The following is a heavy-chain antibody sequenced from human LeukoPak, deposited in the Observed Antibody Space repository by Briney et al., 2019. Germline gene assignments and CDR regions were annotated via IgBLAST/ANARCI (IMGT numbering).Heavy chain of an antibody. V-gene: IGHV3-74*01. CDR2: INSDGSSR. CDR3: AREVCIGGSCSVFDY. J-gene: IGHJ4*02. CDR1: GFTFDDYG. D-gene: IGHD2-15*01. Sequence: GGSLRLSCAASGFTFDDYGMSWVRQAPGKGLEWVSRINSDGSSRTYADSVKGRFTISRDNAKNTLSLQMNSLRTEDTAVYYCAREVCIGGSCSVFDYWGQGTLVTVSS.